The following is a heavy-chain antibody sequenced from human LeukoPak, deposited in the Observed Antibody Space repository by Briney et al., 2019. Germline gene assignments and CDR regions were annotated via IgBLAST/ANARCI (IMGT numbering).Heavy chain of an antibody. CDR2: ISGSGGST. D-gene: IGHD3-3*01. V-gene: IGHV3-23*01. Sequence: GASLRLSCAASGFTFSSYAMSWVRQAPGKGLEWVSAISGSGGSTYYADSVKGRFTISRDNSKNTLYLQMNSLRAEDTAVYYCAKDQRFLEWLAGYYFDHWGQGTLVTVSS. J-gene: IGHJ4*02. CDR1: GFTFSSYA. CDR3: AKDQRFLEWLAGYYFDH.